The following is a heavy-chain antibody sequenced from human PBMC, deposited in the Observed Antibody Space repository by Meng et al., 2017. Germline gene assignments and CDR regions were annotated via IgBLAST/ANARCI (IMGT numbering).Heavy chain of an antibody. CDR2: IKQDGSEK. CDR3: ARDLRSYDFWSGYYTPFKNYYYYYGMDV. Sequence: GGSLRLSCAASGFTFSSYWMSWVRQAPGKGLEWVANIKQDGSEKYYVDSVKGRFTISRDNAKNTLYLQMNSLRAEDTAVYYCARDLRSYDFWSGYYTPFKNYYYYYGMDVWGQGTTVTVSS. V-gene: IGHV3-7*01. CDR1: GFTFSSYW. D-gene: IGHD3-3*01. J-gene: IGHJ6*02.